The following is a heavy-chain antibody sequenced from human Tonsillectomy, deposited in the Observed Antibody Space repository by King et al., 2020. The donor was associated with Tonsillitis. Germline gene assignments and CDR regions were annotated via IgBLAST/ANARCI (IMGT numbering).Heavy chain of an antibody. CDR1: GYDFSTYW. V-gene: IGHV5-51*01. Sequence: QLVQSGAEVKKPGESLKISCKASGYDFSTYWIGWVRQMPGKGLEWMGIIYPDDFDSRYSPSFQGQVTISADKSVSTAYLQWSSLKASDTAMYYWARQGEYYYDSSGYYPIAAFDIWGLGTMVTVSS. J-gene: IGHJ3*02. D-gene: IGHD3-22*01. CDR2: IYPDDFDS. CDR3: ARQGEYYYDSSGYYPIAAFDI.